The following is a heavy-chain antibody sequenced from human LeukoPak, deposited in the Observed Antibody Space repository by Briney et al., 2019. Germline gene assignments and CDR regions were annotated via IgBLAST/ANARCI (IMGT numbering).Heavy chain of an antibody. CDR2: ISGSGYST. Sequence: GGSLRLSCAASGFTFCSYAMSWVRQAPGKGLEWVSVISGSGYSTYYAESVKGRFTISKDNSKNTLFLQMNSLRAEDTAVYYCARAGPDDGVGYYGSFDYWGQGTLVTVSS. V-gene: IGHV3-23*01. CDR1: GFTFCSYA. D-gene: IGHD3-22*01. CDR3: ARAGPDDGVGYYGSFDY. J-gene: IGHJ4*02.